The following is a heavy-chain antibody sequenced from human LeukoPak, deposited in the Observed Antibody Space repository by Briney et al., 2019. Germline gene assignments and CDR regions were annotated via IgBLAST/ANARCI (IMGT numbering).Heavy chain of an antibody. J-gene: IGHJ6*03. D-gene: IGHD3-10*01. CDR2: ISSTSSTI. CDR3: ARDALGLELRDRTSYYYYYMDV. CDR1: GFTFSSYS. V-gene: IGHV3-48*01. Sequence: GGSLRLSCAASGFTFSSYSLNWVRQAPGKGLEWVSYISSTSSTIDYADSVKGRFTISRDNAKNSLYLQMNSLRAEDTAVYYCARDALGLELRDRTSYYYYYMDVWGKGTTVTVSS.